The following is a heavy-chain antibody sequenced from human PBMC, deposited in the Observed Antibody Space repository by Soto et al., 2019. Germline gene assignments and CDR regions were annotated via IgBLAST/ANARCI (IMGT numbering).Heavy chain of an antibody. J-gene: IGHJ3*02. CDR1: GFTLSSYA. CDR2: ISDSGGST. V-gene: IGHV3-23*01. D-gene: IGHD3-3*01. Sequence: EVQLLESGGGLVQPGGSLRLSCAASGFTLSSYAMSWVRQAPGKGLEWVSAISDSGGSTYYADSVKGRFTISRDNPKKTLYLQMNSVRAEDTAVYYYAKELTIWSGYDHNAFDIWGQGTIVTVSS. CDR3: AKELTIWSGYDHNAFDI.